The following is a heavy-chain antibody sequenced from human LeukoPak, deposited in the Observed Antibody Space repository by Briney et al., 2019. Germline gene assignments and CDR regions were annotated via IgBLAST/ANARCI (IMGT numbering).Heavy chain of an antibody. CDR2: INHSGST. CDR1: GGSFSGYY. CDR3: ARGRSRPRSSSSWATHNWFDP. Sequence: SETLSLTCAVYGGSFSGYYWSWLRQPPGKGLEWIGEINHSGSTNYKPSLTSRVTISVHPSRNQFSLKLSSVTAADTAVYYCARGRSRPRSSSSWATHNWFDPWGQGTLVTVSS. J-gene: IGHJ5*02. V-gene: IGHV4-34*01. D-gene: IGHD6-13*01.